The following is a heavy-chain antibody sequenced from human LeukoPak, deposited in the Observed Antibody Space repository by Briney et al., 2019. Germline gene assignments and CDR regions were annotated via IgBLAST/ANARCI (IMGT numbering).Heavy chain of an antibody. J-gene: IGHJ3*01. CDR3: GSYRRAYDV. V-gene: IGHV3-53*01. CDR2: ILDDGRL. Sequence: GGSLRLSCAASGLTVSTTSMSWVRQAPGKGVEWVSDILDDGRLYYADSVKGRFTISRDHSQNKVNLQMDNLRAEDAAIYYCGSYRRAYDVWGQGTVVTVAS. CDR1: GLTVSTTS. D-gene: IGHD1-26*01.